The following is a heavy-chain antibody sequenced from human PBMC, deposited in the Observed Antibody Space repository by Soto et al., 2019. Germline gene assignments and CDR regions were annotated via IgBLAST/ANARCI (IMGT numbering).Heavy chain of an antibody. CDR1: GGSISSYY. V-gene: IGHV4-59*01. CDR2: IYYSGST. J-gene: IGHJ6*02. CDR3: ARVGSVMVRGVIEGSYYYYGMDV. D-gene: IGHD3-10*01. Sequence: QVQLQESGPGLVKPSETLSLTCTVSGGSISSYYWSWIRQPPGKGLEWIGYIYYSGSTNYNPSLKRRVTLSVDTSKNQFSLKLSSVTAADTAVYYCARVGSVMVRGVIEGSYYYYGMDVWGQGTTVTVSS.